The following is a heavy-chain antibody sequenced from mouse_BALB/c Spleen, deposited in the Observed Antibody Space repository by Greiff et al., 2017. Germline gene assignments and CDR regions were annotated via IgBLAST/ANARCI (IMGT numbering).Heavy chain of an antibody. D-gene: IGHD2-1*01. CDR1: GYTFTSYW. V-gene: IGHV1-5*01. Sequence: EVKVVESGTVLARPGASVKMSCKASGYTFTSYWMHWVKQRPGQGLEWIGAIYPGNSDTFYNQKFKGKATLTVDKSSSTAYMQLNSLTSEDSAVYYCAPYGNLDYWGQGTTLTVSS. CDR3: APYGNLDY. J-gene: IGHJ2*01. CDR2: IYPGNSDT.